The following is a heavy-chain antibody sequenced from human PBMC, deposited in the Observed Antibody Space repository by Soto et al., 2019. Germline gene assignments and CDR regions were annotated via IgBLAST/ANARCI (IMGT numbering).Heavy chain of an antibody. D-gene: IGHD2-2*01. CDR3: ARLNPIVVVTTARGWFDP. CDR1: GDSISSGGYY. J-gene: IGHJ5*02. V-gene: IGHV4-31*03. CDR2: LFYSGYS. Sequence: QVQLQESGPGLVKPSQTLSLTCTVSGDSISSGGYYWSWIRQSPGKGLEWIGYLFYSGYSYYNPSLKSRVFISVDTSKIHFSLRLRSVTAADTAVYYCARLNPIVVVTTARGWFDPWGQGALVTVSS.